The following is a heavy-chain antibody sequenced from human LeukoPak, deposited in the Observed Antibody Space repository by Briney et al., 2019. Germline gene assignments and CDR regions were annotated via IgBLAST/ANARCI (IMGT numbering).Heavy chain of an antibody. V-gene: IGHV4-30-2*01. D-gene: IGHD2-2*01. Sequence: SETLSLTCAVSGGSISSDGYSWSWIRQPPGKGLEWIGHIYHSGGTYYHPSLKSRVAISLDRSKNQFSLKLSSVTAADTAVYYCARGGCSSASCPFDCWGQGTLVTVSS. CDR1: GGSISSDGYS. CDR3: ARGGCSSASCPFDC. J-gene: IGHJ4*02. CDR2: IYHSGGT.